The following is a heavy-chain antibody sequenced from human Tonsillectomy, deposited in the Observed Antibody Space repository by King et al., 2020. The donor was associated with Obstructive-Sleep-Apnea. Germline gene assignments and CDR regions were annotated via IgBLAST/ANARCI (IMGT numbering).Heavy chain of an antibody. CDR2: ISYDGSNK. CDR1: GFTFSSYA. D-gene: IGHD3-16*01. CDR3: ESSQGGGFDY. V-gene: IGHV3-30*04. Sequence: VQLVESGGGVVQPGRSLRLSCAASGFTFSSYAMHWVRQAPGKGLEWVAVISYDGSNKYYADSVKGRFTISRDNSKNTLYLQMNSLRAEDTAVYYWESSQGGGFDYWGQGTLVTVSS. J-gene: IGHJ4*02.